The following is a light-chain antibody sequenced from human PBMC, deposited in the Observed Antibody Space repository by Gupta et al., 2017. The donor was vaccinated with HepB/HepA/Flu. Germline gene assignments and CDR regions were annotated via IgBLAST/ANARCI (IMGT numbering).Light chain of an antibody. V-gene: IGLV3-1*01. CDR3: QAWDSTTVV. J-gene: IGLJ2*01. CDR2: QDD. CDR1: KLGDKD. Sequence: SYELTPPPSVSVPPGPTASMTCSGDKLGDKDVCWYQQKPGQAPVLVIYQDDKRPSGIPGRFSGSNSGNTATLTISGTQSMDEADYYCQAWDSTTVVFGGGTKLTVL.